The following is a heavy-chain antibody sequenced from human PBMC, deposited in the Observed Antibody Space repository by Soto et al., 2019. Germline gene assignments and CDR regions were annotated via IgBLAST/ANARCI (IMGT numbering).Heavy chain of an antibody. D-gene: IGHD2-15*01. CDR1: GGSFTSTNYF. Sequence: SETLSLTCTVSGGSFTSTNYFWGWIRQPPGKGLEWIGYMYYNGNTFYSPSLKSRVTMSVDTSKRQFSLDLSSVTADDTDMYYCARDRVGRLNLPGGMDVWGQANTVSVS. V-gene: IGHV4-39*02. J-gene: IGHJ6*02. CDR3: ARDRVGRLNLPGGMDV. CDR2: MYYNGNT.